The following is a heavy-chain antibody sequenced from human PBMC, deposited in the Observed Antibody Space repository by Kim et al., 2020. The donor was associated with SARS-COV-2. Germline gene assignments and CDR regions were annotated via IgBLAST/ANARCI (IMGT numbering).Heavy chain of an antibody. CDR1: GGSISSYY. CDR3: ASRLSGRSYFDS. CDR2: IYYSGST. Sequence: SETLSLTCTVSGGSISSYYWTWIRQPPGKGLEWIGYIYYSGSTKYNPSLKSRVTISVDTSKNQFSLTLRSVTAAATAVSYCASRLSGRSYFDSWGQGTLV. J-gene: IGHJ4*02. V-gene: IGHV4-59*08. D-gene: IGHD1-26*01.